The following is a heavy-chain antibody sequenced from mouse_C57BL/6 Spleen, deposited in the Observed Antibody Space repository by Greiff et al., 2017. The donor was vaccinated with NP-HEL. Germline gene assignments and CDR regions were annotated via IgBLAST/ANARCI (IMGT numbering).Heavy chain of an antibody. V-gene: IGHV5-4*01. CDR1: GFTFSSYA. Sequence: EVQLVESGGGLVKPGGSLKLSCAASGFTFSSYAMSWVRQTPEKRLEWVATISDGGSYTYYPDNVKGRFTISRDNAKNNLYLQMSHLKSEDTAMYYCAREGLLSLFDYWGQGTTLTVSS. CDR2: ISDGGSYT. D-gene: IGHD2-3*01. CDR3: AREGLLSLFDY. J-gene: IGHJ2*01.